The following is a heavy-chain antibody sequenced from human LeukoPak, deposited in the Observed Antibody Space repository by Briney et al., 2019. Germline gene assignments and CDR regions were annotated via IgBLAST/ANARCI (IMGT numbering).Heavy chain of an antibody. V-gene: IGHV4-34*01. CDR3: AREKPYYYGSGSYYTPGYFDY. CDR2: INHSGST. CDR1: GGSINNYY. J-gene: IGHJ4*02. Sequence: SSETLSLTCTVSGGSINNYYWSWIRQPPGKGLEWIGEINHSGSTNYNPSLKSRVTISVDTSKNQFSLKLSSVTAADTAVYYCAREKPYYYGSGSYYTPGYFDYWGQGTLVTVSS. D-gene: IGHD3-10*01.